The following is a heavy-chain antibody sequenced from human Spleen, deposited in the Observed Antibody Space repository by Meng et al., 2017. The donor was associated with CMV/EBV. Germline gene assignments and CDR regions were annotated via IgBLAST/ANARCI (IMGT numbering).Heavy chain of an antibody. D-gene: IGHD3-10*01. CDR1: GLSLTTYW. CDR2: IDSHESGT. J-gene: IGHJ4*02. CDR3: ARSPSSGTDYWA. Sequence: GGSLRLSCAVSGLSLTTYWMHWVRQAPVKGLVWVARIDSHESGTKYADFVKGRFTISRDDPKNTLYLQMNSLRAEDTAVYYCARSPSSGTDYWAWGQGTLVTVSS. V-gene: IGHV3-74*01.